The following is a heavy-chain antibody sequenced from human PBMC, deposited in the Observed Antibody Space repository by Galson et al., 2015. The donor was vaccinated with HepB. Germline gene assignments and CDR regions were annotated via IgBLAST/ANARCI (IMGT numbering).Heavy chain of an antibody. Sequence: SLRLSCAASGFSFTRYAMTWVRQAPGKGLEWVSSITSSGGNSYYTDSVKGRFTVSRDNSKNTLLLQLNSLRAEDTAMYFCAKDGIRVANNPYHFPYWGQGPLFTVSS. D-gene: IGHD2/OR15-2a*01. CDR3: AKDGIRVANNPYHFPY. CDR1: GFSFTRYA. V-gene: IGHV3-23*01. J-gene: IGHJ4*02. CDR2: ITSSGGNS.